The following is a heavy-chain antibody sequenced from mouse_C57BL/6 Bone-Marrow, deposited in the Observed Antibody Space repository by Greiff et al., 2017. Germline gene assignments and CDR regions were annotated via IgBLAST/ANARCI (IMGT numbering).Heavy chain of an antibody. CDR3: ARIGSSKGYFDV. D-gene: IGHD1-1*01. Sequence: EVKLVESVAELVRPGASVKLSCTASGFNIKNTYMHWVKQRPEQGLEWIGRIDPANGNTKYAPKFQGKATLTADTSSNTAYLQLSSLTSEDTANYYCARIGSSKGYFDVWGTGTTVTVSS. CDR1: GFNIKNTY. J-gene: IGHJ1*03. CDR2: IDPANGNT. V-gene: IGHV14-3*01.